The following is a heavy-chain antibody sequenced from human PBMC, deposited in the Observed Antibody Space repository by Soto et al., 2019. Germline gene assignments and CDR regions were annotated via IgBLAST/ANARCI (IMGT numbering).Heavy chain of an antibody. CDR2: ISSSSAYI. J-gene: IGHJ5*02. V-gene: IGHV3-21*01. CDR3: TRDASRDSSARGWLGP. D-gene: IGHD6-13*01. CDR1: GFTFRSFT. Sequence: PGGSLRLSCAASGFTFRSFTMNWVRQAPGKGLEWVSTISSSSAYIYYTDALRGRFTISRDNAKNSLHLQMSSLRAEDTAVYYCTRDASRDSSARGWLGPWGPGTLVTVSS.